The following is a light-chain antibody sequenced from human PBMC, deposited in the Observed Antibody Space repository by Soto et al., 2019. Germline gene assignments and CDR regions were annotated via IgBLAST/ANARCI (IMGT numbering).Light chain of an antibody. CDR3: HAYDSSPLT. J-gene: IGKJ4*02. Sequence: EIVVTQSPGTLSLSPGERVTLSCRASQRGSSSYLAWYEQKPGQDPSLLIYGASSRATGIPDRFSGSGSGTAFALTSSRLQPDDVAVNHCHAYDSSPLTFGGGNNV. CDR1: QRGSSSY. V-gene: IGKV3-20*01. CDR2: GAS.